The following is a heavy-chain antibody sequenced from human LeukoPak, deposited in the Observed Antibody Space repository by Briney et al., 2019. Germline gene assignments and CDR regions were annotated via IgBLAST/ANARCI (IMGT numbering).Heavy chain of an antibody. J-gene: IGHJ4*02. V-gene: IGHV6-1*01. CDR1: GDSVSSNSAA. D-gene: IGHD6-13*01. CDR2: TYNRSRWYN. CDR3: ARVPGIAAAGDRYFDY. Sequence: SQTLSLTCPISGDSVSSNSAAWNWIRQSPSRGLEWLGRTYNRSRWYNEYALSVKSRITIIPDTSKNHFSLQLNSVTPEDTAVYYCARVPGIAAAGDRYFDYWGQGTLVTVSS.